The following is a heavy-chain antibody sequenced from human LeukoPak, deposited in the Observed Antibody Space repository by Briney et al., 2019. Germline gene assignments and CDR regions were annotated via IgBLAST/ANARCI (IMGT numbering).Heavy chain of an antibody. V-gene: IGHV4-39*07. J-gene: IGHJ5*02. Sequence: SETLSLTCTVSGGSISTSNYYWGWIRQPPGKGLEWIGNIFYSGSTYYSPSLKSRVTISLDTSRNQFSLKLNSVTAEDTAVYYCARDPTDLSSSGNWFDPWGQGTLVTVSS. CDR2: IFYSGST. CDR1: GGSISTSNYY. D-gene: IGHD6-6*01. CDR3: ARDPTDLSSSGNWFDP.